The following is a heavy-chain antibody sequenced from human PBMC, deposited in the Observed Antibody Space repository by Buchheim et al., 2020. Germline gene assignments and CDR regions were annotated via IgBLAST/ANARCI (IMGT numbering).Heavy chain of an antibody. CDR2: MTDSGDNT. Sequence: EVQLLESGGGLVQPGGSLRLSCAASGFTFSNYAVTWVRQAPGKGLEWVSTMTDSGDNTYYADSVKGRFTISRDNSKNTLYLQMNSLRAEDTAVYYCAKRSGVFFQHWGQGTL. V-gene: IGHV3-23*01. J-gene: IGHJ1*01. D-gene: IGHD5/OR15-5a*01. CDR3: AKRSGVFFQH. CDR1: GFTFSNYA.